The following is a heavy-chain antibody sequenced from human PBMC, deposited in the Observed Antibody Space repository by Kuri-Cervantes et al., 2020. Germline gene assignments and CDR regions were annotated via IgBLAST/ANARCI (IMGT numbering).Heavy chain of an antibody. Sequence: ETLSLTCTASGFTFGDYAMNWVRQAPGKGLEWVSSISSSSSYIYYADSVKGRFTISRDNAKNSLYLQMNSLRAEDTAVYYCARIYGAYFDYWGQGTLVTVSS. CDR2: ISSSSSYI. CDR1: GFTFGDYA. J-gene: IGHJ4*02. V-gene: IGHV3-21*01. CDR3: ARIYGAYFDY. D-gene: IGHD4-17*01.